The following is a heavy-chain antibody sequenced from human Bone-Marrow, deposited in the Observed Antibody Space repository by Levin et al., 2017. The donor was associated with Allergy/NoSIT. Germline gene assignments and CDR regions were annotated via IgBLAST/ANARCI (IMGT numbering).Heavy chain of an antibody. CDR2: ISWSSSVI. V-gene: IGHV3-9*01. J-gene: IGHJ4*02. Sequence: SCTASGFVFDDYAMHWVRLSPGKGLEWVSGISWSSSVIAYAASVKGRFTISRDNVKKCVYLQMNNLKTDDTALYYCAKAKTNSGFVVGFDSWGQGTRVIVSP. CDR3: AKAKTNSGFVVGFDS. D-gene: IGHD6-19*01. CDR1: GFVFDDYA.